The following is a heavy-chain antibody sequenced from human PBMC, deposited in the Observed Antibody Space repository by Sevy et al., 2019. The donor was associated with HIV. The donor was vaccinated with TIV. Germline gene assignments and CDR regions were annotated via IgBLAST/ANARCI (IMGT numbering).Heavy chain of an antibody. D-gene: IGHD3-10*01. CDR3: VKDRFRELSLFDY. CDR2: IRYDGSNK. V-gene: IGHV3-30*02. Sequence: GGSLRLSCAASGFTFSSYGMHWVRQAPGKGLEWVAFIRYDGSNKYYADSVKGRFTISRDNSKNTLYLQMNSLRAEDTAVYYCVKDRFRELSLFDYWGQGTLVTVSS. CDR1: GFTFSSYG. J-gene: IGHJ4*02.